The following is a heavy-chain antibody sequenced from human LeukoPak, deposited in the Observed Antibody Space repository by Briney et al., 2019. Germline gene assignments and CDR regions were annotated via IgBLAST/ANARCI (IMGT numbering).Heavy chain of an antibody. CDR1: GYTFTGYY. CDR3: ASGYYDSSGYWS. V-gene: IGHV1-2*04. CDR2: INPNSGGT. Sequence: ASVTVSCTASGYTFTGYYMHWVRQAPGQGLEWMGWINPNSGGTNYAQKFQGWVTMTRDTSISIAYMELSRLRSDDTAVYYCASGYYDSSGYWSWGQGTLVTVSS. J-gene: IGHJ4*02. D-gene: IGHD3-22*01.